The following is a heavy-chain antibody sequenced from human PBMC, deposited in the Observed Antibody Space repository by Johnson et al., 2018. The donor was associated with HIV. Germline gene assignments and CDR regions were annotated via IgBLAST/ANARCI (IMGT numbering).Heavy chain of an antibody. CDR2: ISYDGSNK. D-gene: IGHD5-18*01. CDR3: IQLDAFDI. V-gene: IGHV3-30*03. CDR1: GFTFSNYG. J-gene: IGHJ3*02. Sequence: QVQLVESVGGLIQPGGSLRLSCAASGFTFSNYGMHWVRQAPGKGLEWVAVISYDGSNKYYADSVKGRFTISRDNSKNTLYLQMNSLRAEDTAVYYCIQLDAFDIWGQGTMV.